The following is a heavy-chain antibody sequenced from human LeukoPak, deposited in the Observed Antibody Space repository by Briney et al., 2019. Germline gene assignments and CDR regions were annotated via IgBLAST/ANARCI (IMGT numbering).Heavy chain of an antibody. Sequence: SETLSLTCTVSGGSISSYYWSWIRQPPGKRLEWIGYIYYSGSTNYNPSLKSRVTISVDTSKNQFSLKLSSVTAADAAVYYCATHYGSGSYYYYYYGMDVWGQGTTVTVSS. CDR1: GGSISSYY. CDR2: IYYSGST. J-gene: IGHJ6*02. CDR3: ATHYGSGSYYYYYYGMDV. D-gene: IGHD3-10*01. V-gene: IGHV4-59*01.